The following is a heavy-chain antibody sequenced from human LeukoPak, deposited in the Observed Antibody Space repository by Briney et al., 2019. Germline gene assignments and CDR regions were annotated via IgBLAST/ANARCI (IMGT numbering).Heavy chain of an antibody. CDR2: ISGSGGST. CDR1: GITLSNYG. V-gene: IGHV3-23*01. Sequence: PGGSLRLSCRVSGITLSNYGMSWVRQAPGKGLEWVAGISGSGGSTNYADSVKGRFTISRDNPKNTLYLQITSLRAEDTAVYFCAKRGVVIRVILVGFHKEAYYFDSWGQGALVTVSS. J-gene: IGHJ4*02. D-gene: IGHD3-22*01. CDR3: AKRGVVIRVILVGFHKEAYYFDS.